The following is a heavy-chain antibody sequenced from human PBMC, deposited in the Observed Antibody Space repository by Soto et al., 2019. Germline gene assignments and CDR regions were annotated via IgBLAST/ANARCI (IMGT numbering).Heavy chain of an antibody. CDR3: ARDGGSLEPDFDY. J-gene: IGHJ4*02. CDR1: GYYSRSRGY. V-gene: IGHV4-38-2*02. CDR2: ISHSGST. Sequence: SEPKPVRYTVAGYYSRSRGYLVRIRQPPGKGLEWIGSISHSGSTYYNPSLKSRVTISVDTSKNQFSLKLSSVTAADTAVYYCARDGGSLEPDFDYRGQGTLVTVSS. D-gene: IGHD1-26*01.